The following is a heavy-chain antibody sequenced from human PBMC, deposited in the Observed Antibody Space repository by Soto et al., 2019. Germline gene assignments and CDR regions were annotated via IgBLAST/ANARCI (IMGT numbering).Heavy chain of an antibody. J-gene: IGHJ5*02. CDR2: LSGSGSDI. V-gene: IGHV3-23*01. CDR1: GFTFSSYA. CDR3: ARAGDYDSIGGKYRSDWFDP. Sequence: EVQLLESGGGLVQPGGSLRLSCADSGFTFSSYAMSWVRQAPGKGRAWVSALSGSGSDIYSADSVKGRFTISRDNAKNSLYLQMHGLSAEDTAVYYCARAGDYDSIGGKYRSDWFDPWGQGTLLTVCS. D-gene: IGHD3-16*02.